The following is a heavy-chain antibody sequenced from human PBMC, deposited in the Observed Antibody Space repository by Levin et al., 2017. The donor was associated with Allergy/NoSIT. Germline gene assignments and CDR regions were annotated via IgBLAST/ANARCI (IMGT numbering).Heavy chain of an antibody. Sequence: GESLKISCAASGFTFSSYAMHWVRQAPGKGLEWVAVISYDGSNKYYADSVKGRFTISRDNSKNTLYLQMNSLRAEDTAVYYCARHDGGYWGQGTLVTVSS. CDR3: ARHDGGY. CDR2: ISYDGSNK. CDR1: GFTFSSYA. V-gene: IGHV3-30-3*01. D-gene: IGHD3-16*01. J-gene: IGHJ4*02.